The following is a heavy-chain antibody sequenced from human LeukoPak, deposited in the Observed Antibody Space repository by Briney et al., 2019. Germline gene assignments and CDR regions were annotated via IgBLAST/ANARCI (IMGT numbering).Heavy chain of an antibody. J-gene: IGHJ4*02. D-gene: IGHD3-9*01. Sequence: RRASVKVSCKASGYIFTGYYLHWVRQAPGQGLESMGWINPDSGDTNFAQKFQGRVSMTRDTSISTAYMELSRLRSDDTAYYYCARVQYYNILTGSFQYWGQGTLVTVSS. CDR1: GYIFTGYY. CDR2: INPDSGDT. CDR3: ARVQYYNILTGSFQY. V-gene: IGHV1-2*02.